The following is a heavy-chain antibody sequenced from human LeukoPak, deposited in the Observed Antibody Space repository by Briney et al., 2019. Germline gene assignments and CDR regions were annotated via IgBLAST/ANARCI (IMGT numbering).Heavy chain of an antibody. V-gene: IGHV4-39*01. Sequence: PSETLSLTCTVSGGSIRNDNHYWSWIRQPPGRGLERVASIYDNENTYYSSSLKSRLTISVDTSENQFSLKLNSVTAADTAVYYCATLRSSGWPHVKTSWGKGTLVTVSS. CDR1: GGSIRNDNHY. J-gene: IGHJ5*02. CDR3: ATLRSSGWPHVKTS. D-gene: IGHD6-25*01. CDR2: IYDNENT.